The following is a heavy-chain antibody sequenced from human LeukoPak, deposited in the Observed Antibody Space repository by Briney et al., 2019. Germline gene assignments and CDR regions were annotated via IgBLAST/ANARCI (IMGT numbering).Heavy chain of an antibody. CDR3: ARIPPPLAYYDFWSGPPDY. Sequence: GGSLRLSCAASGFTFSSYAMRWVRQAPGKGLEWVAVISYDGSNKYYADSVKGRFTISRDNSKNTLYLQMNSLRAEDTAVYYCARIPPPLAYYDFWSGPPDYWGQGTLVTVSS. CDR1: GFTFSSYA. CDR2: ISYDGSNK. J-gene: IGHJ4*02. V-gene: IGHV3-30*04. D-gene: IGHD3-3*01.